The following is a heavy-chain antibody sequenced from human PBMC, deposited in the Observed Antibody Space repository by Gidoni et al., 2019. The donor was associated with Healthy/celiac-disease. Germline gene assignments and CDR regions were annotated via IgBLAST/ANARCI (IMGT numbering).Heavy chain of an antibody. V-gene: IGHV4-34*01. CDR1: GGSFSGYY. Sequence: QVQLQQWGAGLLKPSETLSLTCAVYGGSFSGYYWSWIRQPPGKGLEWIGEINHSGSTNYNPSLKSRVTISVDTSKNQFSLKLSSVTAADTAVYYCARGRRGHDYVWGSYLRPYFDYWSQGTLVTVSS. J-gene: IGHJ4*02. CDR3: ARGRRGHDYVWGSYLRPYFDY. D-gene: IGHD3-16*02. CDR2: INHSGST.